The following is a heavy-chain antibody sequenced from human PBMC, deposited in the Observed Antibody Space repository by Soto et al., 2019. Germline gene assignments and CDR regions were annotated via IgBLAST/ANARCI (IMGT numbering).Heavy chain of an antibody. D-gene: IGHD6-19*01. J-gene: IGHJ6*02. CDR1: GGSFSGYY. CDR2: INHSGST. CDR3: ARGVRGSSGWPRVKNYYYYGMDV. Sequence: QVQLQQWGAGLLKPSETLSLTCAVYGGSFSGYYWSWIRQPPGKGLEWIGEINHSGSTNYNPSLRSRVTISVETSKNQFSLKVSSVTAADTAVYYWARGVRGSSGWPRVKNYYYYGMDVWGQGTTVTVSS. V-gene: IGHV4-34*01.